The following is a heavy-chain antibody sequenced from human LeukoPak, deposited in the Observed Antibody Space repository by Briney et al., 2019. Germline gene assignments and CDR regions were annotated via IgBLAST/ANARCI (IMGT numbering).Heavy chain of an antibody. CDR1: GFTLSSYA. CDR3: AMIVVVITTYYFDY. V-gene: IGHV3-23*01. D-gene: IGHD3-22*01. Sequence: GGSLRLSCAASGFTLSSYAMSWVRQAPGKGLEWVSAISGSGGSTYYADSVKGRFTISRDNSKNTLYLQMNSLRAEDTAVYYRAMIVVVITTYYFDYWGQGTLVTVSS. J-gene: IGHJ4*02. CDR2: ISGSGGST.